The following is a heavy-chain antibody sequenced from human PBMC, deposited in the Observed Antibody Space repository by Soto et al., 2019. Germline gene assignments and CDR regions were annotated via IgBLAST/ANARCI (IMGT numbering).Heavy chain of an antibody. CDR1: GFTFSNYW. V-gene: IGHV3-74*01. CDR2: INSDGSST. D-gene: IGHD4-17*01. J-gene: IGHJ6*02. Sequence: GGSLRLSCAASGFTFSNYWMHWVRQAPGKGLVWVSRINSDGSSTSYADSVKGRFTISRDNAKNTLYLQMNSLRAEDTAVYYFAREGATGTGGGGYYYYGMDVWGQGTTVTVSS. CDR3: AREGATGTGGGGYYYYGMDV.